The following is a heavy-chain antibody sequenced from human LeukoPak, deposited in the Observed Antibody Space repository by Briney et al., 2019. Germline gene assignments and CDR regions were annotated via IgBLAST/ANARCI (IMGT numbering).Heavy chain of an antibody. CDR3: VRSFYGDHPY. CDR1: GFTLRTYD. J-gene: IGHJ4*02. D-gene: IGHD4-17*01. Sequence: GGSLRLSCADSGFTLRTYDMHWVRQGPGEGLEWVAAVGTSGHTFYPDSVKGQFTISRENARNSVYLQMNSLRAGDTAVYYCVRSFYGDHPYWGQGTLVTVSS. V-gene: IGHV3-13*01. CDR2: VGTSGHT.